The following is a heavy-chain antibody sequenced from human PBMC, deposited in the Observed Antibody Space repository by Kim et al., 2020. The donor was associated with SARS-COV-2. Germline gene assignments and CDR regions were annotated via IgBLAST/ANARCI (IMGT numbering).Heavy chain of an antibody. V-gene: IGHV1-69*04. CDR2: IIPILGIA. J-gene: IGHJ6*01. CDR3: AQGVPIIAVAAPGHYYYGM. CDR1: GGTFSSYA. Sequence: SVKVSCKASGGTFSSYAISWVRQAPGQGLEWMGRIIPILGIANYAQKFQGRVTITADKSTSTAYMELSSLRSDDTAVYYSAQGVPIIAVAAPGHYYYGM. D-gene: IGHD6-19*01.